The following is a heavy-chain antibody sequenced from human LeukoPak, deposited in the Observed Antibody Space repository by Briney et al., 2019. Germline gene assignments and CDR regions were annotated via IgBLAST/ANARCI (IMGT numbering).Heavy chain of an antibody. Sequence: SETLSLTCAVYGGSFSGYYWSWIRQPPGKGLEWIGEINHSGSTNYNPSLKSQVTISVDKSKNQFSLKLSFVTAADTAMYYCARSDYHNSGSHTVFDAFDIWGQGTRVTVSS. CDR3: ARSDYHNSGSHTVFDAFDI. CDR2: INHSGST. CDR1: GGSFSGYY. J-gene: IGHJ3*02. V-gene: IGHV4-34*01. D-gene: IGHD3-10*01.